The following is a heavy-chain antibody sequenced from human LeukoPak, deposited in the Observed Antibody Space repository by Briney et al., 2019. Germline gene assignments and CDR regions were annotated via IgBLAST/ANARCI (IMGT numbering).Heavy chain of an antibody. V-gene: IGHV1-18*01. CDR3: ARSEGVVPAAPLRFDP. D-gene: IGHD2-2*01. CDR2: ISAYNGNT. J-gene: IGHJ5*02. CDR1: GYTFTSYG. Sequence: GASVKVSCKASGYTFTSYGISWVRQAPGQGLEWMGWISAYNGNTNYAQKLQGRVTMTTDTSTSTAYMELRSLRSDDTAVYYCARSEGVVPAAPLRFDPWGQGTLVTVSS.